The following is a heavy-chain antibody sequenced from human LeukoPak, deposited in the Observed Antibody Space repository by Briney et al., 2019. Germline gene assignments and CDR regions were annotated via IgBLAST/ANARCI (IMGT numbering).Heavy chain of an antibody. CDR1: GYTLTELS. D-gene: IGHD3-3*01. CDR3: ATGPPIFGVVAGAFDI. V-gene: IGHV1-24*01. J-gene: IGHJ3*02. CDR2: FDPEDGET. Sequence: ASVKVSCKVSGYTLTELSMRWVRQAPGKGLEWMGGFDPEDGETIYAQKFQGRVTMTEDTSTDTAYMELSSLRSEDTAVYYCATGPPIFGVVAGAFDIWGQGTMVTVSS.